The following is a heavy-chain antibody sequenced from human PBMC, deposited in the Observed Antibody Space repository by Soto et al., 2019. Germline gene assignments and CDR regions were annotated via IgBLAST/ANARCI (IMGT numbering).Heavy chain of an antibody. D-gene: IGHD6-13*01. CDR1: GGTFSSYA. V-gene: IGHV1-69*12. CDR2: IIPIFGTA. J-gene: IGHJ6*02. CDR3: ARSIAAAGTKLHYYYDYGMDV. Sequence: QVQLVQSGAEVKKPGSSVKVSCKASGGTFSSYAISWVRQAPGQGLEWMGGIIPIFGTANYAQKFQGRVTITADESTSTADRELGSLRSEDTAVYYCARSIAAAGTKLHYYYDYGMDVWGQGTTVTVSS.